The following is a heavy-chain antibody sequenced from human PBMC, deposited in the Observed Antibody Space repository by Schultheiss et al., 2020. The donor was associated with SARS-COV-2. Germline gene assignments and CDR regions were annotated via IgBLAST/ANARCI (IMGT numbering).Heavy chain of an antibody. Sequence: GGSLRLSCAASGFTFDDYAMHWVRQAPGKGLEWVSGISWNSGSIGYADSVKGRFTISRDNSKNTLYLQMNSLRAEDTAVYYCARTVGYCSSTSCYPPDYWGQGTLVTVSS. J-gene: IGHJ4*02. CDR1: GFTFDDYA. CDR3: ARTVGYCSSTSCYPPDY. D-gene: IGHD2-2*01. CDR2: ISWNSGSI. V-gene: IGHV3-9*01.